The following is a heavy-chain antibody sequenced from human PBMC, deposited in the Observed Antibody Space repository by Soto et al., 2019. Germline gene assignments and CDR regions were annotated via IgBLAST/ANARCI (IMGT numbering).Heavy chain of an antibody. D-gene: IGHD5-18*01. V-gene: IGHV3-48*01. CDR1: GFTFSSYS. CDR2: ISSSSSTI. CDR3: ATTVDTYYYYGMDV. J-gene: IGHJ6*02. Sequence: PGGSLRLSCAASGFTFSSYSMNWVRQAPGKGLEWVSYISSSSSTIYYADSVKGRFTISRDNSKNTLYLQMNSLRAEDTAVYYCATTVDTYYYYGMDVWGQGTTVTVSS.